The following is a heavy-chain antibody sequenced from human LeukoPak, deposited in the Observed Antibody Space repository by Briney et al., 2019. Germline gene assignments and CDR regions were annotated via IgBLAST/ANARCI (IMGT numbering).Heavy chain of an antibody. Sequence: GGTLRLSCADSGFTFSSYGMSWVRQAPGKGLEWVSAISGSGGSTYYADSVKGRFTISRDNSKNTLYLQMNSLGAEDTAVHYCARSLSWEQLGVDYWGQGTLVTVSS. CDR3: ARSLSWEQLGVDY. CDR1: GFTFSSYG. J-gene: IGHJ4*02. V-gene: IGHV3-23*01. D-gene: IGHD1-26*01. CDR2: ISGSGGST.